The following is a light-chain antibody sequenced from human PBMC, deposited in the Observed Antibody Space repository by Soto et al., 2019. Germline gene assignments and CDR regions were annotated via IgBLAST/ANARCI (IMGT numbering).Light chain of an antibody. Sequence: EIVMTQSPATLSVSPGERATLSCRASQSISNKVGWYQQKPGQAPRLLIYGASNRATGVPPRFSGSGSGTEFTLTSSILQSEDFAVYYCQQYNIWSSITFGQGTRLDIK. CDR2: GAS. CDR1: QSISNK. J-gene: IGKJ5*01. V-gene: IGKV3-15*01. CDR3: QQYNIWSSIT.